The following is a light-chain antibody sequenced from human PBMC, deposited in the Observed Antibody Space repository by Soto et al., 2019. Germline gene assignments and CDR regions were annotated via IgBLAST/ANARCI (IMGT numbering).Light chain of an antibody. J-gene: IGKJ1*01. CDR2: GTS. CDR3: QKYDGAPKT. CDR1: QGIRNN. V-gene: IGKV1-27*01. Sequence: DIQMTQSPSSLFASVGDRVSITCRASQGIRNNLGWYQQRPGKAPKRMIYGTSNLQTGVPSRFSGSGSGTDCTLTISSLQPEDFATYYCQKYDGAPKTLGQGTEVDIK.